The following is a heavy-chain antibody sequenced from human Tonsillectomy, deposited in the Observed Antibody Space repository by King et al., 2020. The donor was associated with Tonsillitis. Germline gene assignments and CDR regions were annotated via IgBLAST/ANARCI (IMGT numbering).Heavy chain of an antibody. V-gene: IGHV5-10-1*01. CDR2: IDPIDSNT. CDR3: TRPTNWNYDFDY. Sequence: QLVQSGAEVKKPGESLRISCQGSGYSFTSYWISWVRQMPGKRLEWMGRIDPIDSNTNYSPSFQGHVTISVYTSIRTAYLQWSSLKASDTAMYYCTRPTNWNYDFDYWGQGTLVTVSS. J-gene: IGHJ4*02. CDR1: GYSFTSYW. D-gene: IGHD1-7*01.